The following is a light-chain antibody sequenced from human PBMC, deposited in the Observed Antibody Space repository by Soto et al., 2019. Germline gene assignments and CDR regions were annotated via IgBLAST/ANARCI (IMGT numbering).Light chain of an antibody. CDR2: SAS. CDR1: QDISNY. J-gene: IGKJ5*01. CDR3: QKYNSALT. Sequence: DIQMTQSPSSLSASVGDRITITCRVSQDISNYLAWYQQKPGKVPKLLIYSASTLQSGVPSRFSGSGSGTDFTLTISRLQPEYVATYFCQKYNSALTFGQVTRLEIK. V-gene: IGKV1-27*01.